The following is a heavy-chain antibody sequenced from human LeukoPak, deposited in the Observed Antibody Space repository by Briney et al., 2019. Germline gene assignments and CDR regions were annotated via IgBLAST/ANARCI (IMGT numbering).Heavy chain of an antibody. V-gene: IGHV3-7*01. CDR3: ARIGGSGTYWDY. D-gene: IGHD3-10*01. J-gene: IGHJ4*02. CDR1: GFTFSDYW. CDR2: IKYHGSDE. Sequence: GGSLRLSCAASGFTFSDYWMSWVRQAPGKGLEWVANIKYHGSDEHYVDSVRGRFTISRDNAKNSLFLQMNSLRAEDTAVYYCARIGGSGTYWDYWGQGTLVTVSS.